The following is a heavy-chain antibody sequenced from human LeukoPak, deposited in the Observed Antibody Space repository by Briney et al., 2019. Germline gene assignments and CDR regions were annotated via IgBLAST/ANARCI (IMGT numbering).Heavy chain of an antibody. D-gene: IGHD4-17*01. CDR2: ISSISYI. CDR1: GFTFNVYS. Sequence: GGSLRLSCEASGFTFNVYSMNWVRQAPGKGLEWVSSISSISYIYYADSVKGRFTISRDTAKNSLYLQMNSLRAEDTAVYYCARDQYGDYALDYWGQGTLVTVSS. V-gene: IGHV3-21*01. CDR3: ARDQYGDYALDY. J-gene: IGHJ4*02.